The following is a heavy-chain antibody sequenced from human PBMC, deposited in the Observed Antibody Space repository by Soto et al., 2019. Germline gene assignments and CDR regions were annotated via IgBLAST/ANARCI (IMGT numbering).Heavy chain of an antibody. V-gene: IGHV5-51*01. Sequence: GEALKISCKGSGHSPMSYWIGWVRQMPGKGLEWIGIIYPGDSDTRYSPSFQGQVTISVDKSTSTAYLQWSSLKASDTAIYYCASLLGSFLVYWGQGTLVTVSS. D-gene: IGHD1-26*01. CDR3: ASLLGSFLVY. CDR2: IYPGDSDT. J-gene: IGHJ4*02. CDR1: GHSPMSYW.